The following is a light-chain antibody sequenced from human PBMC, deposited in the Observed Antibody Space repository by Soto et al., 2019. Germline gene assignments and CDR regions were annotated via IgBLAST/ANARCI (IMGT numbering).Light chain of an antibody. J-gene: IGKJ2*01. CDR3: QQYYSTL. V-gene: IGKV4-1*01. CDR2: WAS. CDR1: QSVLYSSNNKNY. Sequence: DIVMTQSPDSLAVSLGERATINCKSSQSVLYSSNNKNYLAWYQQKPGQPPKLLIYWASTRESGVPDRFSGSGSGTDFTLTISSLQAEDVAVYYCQQYYSTLLGQGTKLEIK.